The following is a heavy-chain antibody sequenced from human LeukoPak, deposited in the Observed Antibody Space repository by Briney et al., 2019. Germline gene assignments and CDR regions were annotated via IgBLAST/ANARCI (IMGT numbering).Heavy chain of an antibody. CDR1: GFTFSSYS. V-gene: IGHV3-23*01. Sequence: GGSLRLSCAASGFTFSSYSMNWVRQAPGKGLEWVSAISGSGGSTYYADSVKGRFTISRDNSKNTLYLQMNSLRAEDTAVYYCANLAYCGGDCYSNFDYWGQGTLVTVSS. CDR2: ISGSGGST. J-gene: IGHJ4*02. CDR3: ANLAYCGGDCYSNFDY. D-gene: IGHD2-21*01.